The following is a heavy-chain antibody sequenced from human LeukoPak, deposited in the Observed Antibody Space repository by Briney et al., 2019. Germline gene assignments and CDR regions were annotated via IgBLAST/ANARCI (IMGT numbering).Heavy chain of an antibody. V-gene: IGHV3-48*01. D-gene: IGHD3-16*01. CDR1: GFSFSGYS. Sequence: GGSLRLSCAASGFSFSGYSMSWVRQAPGKGLEWVSYISSTSTTIYYADSVEGRFTISRDNAKTSLFLQMNTLRAEDTAVYYCVREGGFDYWGQGTLVTVSS. CDR2: ISSTSTTI. CDR3: VREGGFDY. J-gene: IGHJ4*02.